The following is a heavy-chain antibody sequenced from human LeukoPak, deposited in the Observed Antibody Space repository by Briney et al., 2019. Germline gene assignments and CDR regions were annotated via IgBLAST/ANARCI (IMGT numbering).Heavy chain of an antibody. V-gene: IGHV3-23*01. J-gene: IGHJ4*02. D-gene: IGHD3-22*01. CDR1: GFTFSAYW. CDR3: AKDHYDSSGYGL. CDR2: ISGSGGST. Sequence: HAGGSLRLSCEASGFTFSAYWMSWVRQAPGKGLEWVSAISGSGGSTYYADSVKGRFTISRDNSKNTLYLQMNSLRAEDTAVYYCAKDHYDSSGYGLWGQGTLVTVSS.